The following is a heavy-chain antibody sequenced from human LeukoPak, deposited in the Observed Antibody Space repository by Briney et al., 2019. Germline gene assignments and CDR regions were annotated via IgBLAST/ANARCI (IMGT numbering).Heavy chain of an antibody. CDR2: FYYSGSS. Sequence: SETLSLTCTVSGGSISSDSYYWGWIRQPPGKGLEWIGSFYYSGSSYYNPSLKSRVTISVDTSKNQFSLKLSSVTAADTAVYYCARGLERYQLLGGLGYWGQGTLVTVSS. J-gene: IGHJ4*02. D-gene: IGHD2-2*01. CDR3: ARGLERYQLLGGLGY. CDR1: GGSISSDSYY. V-gene: IGHV4-39*07.